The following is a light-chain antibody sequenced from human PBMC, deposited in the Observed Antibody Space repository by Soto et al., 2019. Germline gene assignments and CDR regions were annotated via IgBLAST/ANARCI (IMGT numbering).Light chain of an antibody. J-gene: IGKJ4*01. CDR3: QQYDNLPLT. CDR1: QDISNY. V-gene: IGKV1-33*01. Sequence: DIQMTQSPSSLSASVGDRVTITCQASQDISNYLNWYRQKPGKAPKLLIYDASNLETGVPSRFSGSGPGTDFTFTISSLQPEDISTYYCQQYDNLPLTFGGGSKVDIK. CDR2: DAS.